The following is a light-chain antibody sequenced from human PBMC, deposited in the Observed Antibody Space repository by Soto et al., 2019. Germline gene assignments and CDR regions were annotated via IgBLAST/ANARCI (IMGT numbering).Light chain of an antibody. V-gene: IGLV1-40*01. Sequence: QAVVTQPPSVSGAPGQRVTISWTGSSSNIGAGYDVHWYQQLPGTAPKLLISGNSNRPSGVPDRFSGSKSGTSASLAITGLQAEDEADYYCQSYDSSLSGWVFGGGTKLTVL. CDR2: GNS. CDR3: QSYDSSLSGWV. J-gene: IGLJ3*02. CDR1: SSNIGAGYD.